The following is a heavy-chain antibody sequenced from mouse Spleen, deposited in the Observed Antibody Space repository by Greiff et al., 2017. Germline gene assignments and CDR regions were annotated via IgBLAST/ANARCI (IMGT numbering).Heavy chain of an antibody. J-gene: IGHJ2*01. CDR2: IHHSDSDT. CDR3: AILTELRYFFAY. D-gene: IGHD4-1*01. Sequence: QVQLQQPGAELVKPGASVKVSCKASGYTFTSYWMHWVKQRPGQGLEWIGRIHHSDSDTNYNQNFKGKATLTVDKSSSTASMQLSSLTSEVSAVYYCAILTELRYFFAYWGQGTTLTVSS. CDR1: GYTFTSYW. V-gene: IGHV1-74*01.